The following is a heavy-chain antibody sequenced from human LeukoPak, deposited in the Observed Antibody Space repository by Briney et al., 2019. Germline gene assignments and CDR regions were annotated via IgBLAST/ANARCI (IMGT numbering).Heavy chain of an antibody. CDR3: ARQLWLDY. J-gene: IGHJ4*02. D-gene: IGHD5-18*01. V-gene: IGHV3-23*01. CDR1: GFTFSSYV. Sequence: PGGSLRLSCAASGFTFSSYVMSWVRQAPGKGLEWVSAISASGGSTYYADSVKGRFTISRDNSKNTLNLQMNSLRAEDTAVYYCARQLWLDYWGQGTLVTVSS. CDR2: ISASGGST.